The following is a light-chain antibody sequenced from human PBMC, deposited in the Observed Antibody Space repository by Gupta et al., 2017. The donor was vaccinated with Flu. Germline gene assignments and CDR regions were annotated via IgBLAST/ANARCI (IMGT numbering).Light chain of an antibody. CDR1: QSSDSW. CDR2: KAS. Sequence: DIQMTQSPSTLSASVGDRVTITCRASQSSDSWLAWYQQKPGKAPKLLIYKASNLESGVPSRFSGSGSGTEFTLTISSLHPDDFATYYCQQDRSYPWTFGQGTTVEIK. V-gene: IGKV1-5*03. CDR3: QQDRSYPWT. J-gene: IGKJ1*01.